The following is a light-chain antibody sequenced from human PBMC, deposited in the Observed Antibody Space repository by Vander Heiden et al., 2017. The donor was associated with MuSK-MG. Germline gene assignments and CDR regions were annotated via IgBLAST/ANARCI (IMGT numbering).Light chain of an antibody. J-gene: IGKJ1*01. CDR1: QGISSW. Sequence: DIQITQSTSSVSASVGDRDTITWRASQGISSWLGWYQQKPGKAPVSIYAASRLQSGVPSRFSGSGSGTDFTLTISSLQPEDFATYYCQQANSFPRTFGQGTKVEIK. V-gene: IGKV1D-12*01. CDR2: AAS. CDR3: QQANSFPRT.